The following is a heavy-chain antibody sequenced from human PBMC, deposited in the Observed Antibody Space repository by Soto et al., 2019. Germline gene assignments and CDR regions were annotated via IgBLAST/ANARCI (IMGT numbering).Heavy chain of an antibody. CDR2: IIPILGIA. CDR1: GGTFSSYT. J-gene: IGHJ4*02. V-gene: IGHV1-69*04. D-gene: IGHD6-13*01. Sequence: PSVKVSCKASGGTFSSYTISWVRQAPGQGLEWMGRIIPILGIANYAQKFQGRVTITADKSTSTAYMELSSLRSEDTAVYYCARDSSSWYYFDYWGQGTLVTVSS. CDR3: ARDSSSWYYFDY.